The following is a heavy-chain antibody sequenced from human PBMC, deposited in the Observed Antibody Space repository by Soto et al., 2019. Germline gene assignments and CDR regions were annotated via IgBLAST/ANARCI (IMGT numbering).Heavy chain of an antibody. CDR1: GFTFSSYA. CDR3: AKGQREPYTLNDF. D-gene: IGHD3-16*01. J-gene: IGHJ4*02. V-gene: IGHV3-23*01. Sequence: LRLSWAASGFTFSSYAMNWVRQAPGRGLEWVSTISGSGASTYYADSVKGRFTISRDNSKNTLYLQMNSLRAEDTAIYYCAKGQREPYTLNDFWGQGTLVIVS. CDR2: ISGSGAST.